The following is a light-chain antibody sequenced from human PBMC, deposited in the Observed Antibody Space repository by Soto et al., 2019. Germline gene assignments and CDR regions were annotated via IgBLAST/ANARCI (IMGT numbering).Light chain of an antibody. CDR2: GTS. CDR3: HQYGSSPYT. CDR1: QSVSIH. J-gene: IGKJ2*01. Sequence: EIVMTQSPATLSVSPGERATLSCRASQSVSIHLAWYQQKPGQAPRLLIHGTSNRATGIPDRFSGSRSGTDFTLTISRLEPEDFAVYYCHQYGSSPYTFGQGTKVDIK. V-gene: IGKV3-20*01.